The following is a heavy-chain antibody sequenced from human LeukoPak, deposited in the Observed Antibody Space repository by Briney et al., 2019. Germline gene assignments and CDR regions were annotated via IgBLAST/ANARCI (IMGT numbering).Heavy chain of an antibody. CDR2: FYTGGST. V-gene: IGHV4-61*02. Sequence: SETLSLTCTVSGGSIGSGTYYWTWLRQPAGKGLEWIGRFYTGGSTNYNPSLRSRVSISLDMSKNQFSLKMSSVTAADTAVYYCVRVPTTVDNYYMDVWGKGATVTVSS. D-gene: IGHD4-11*01. CDR3: VRVPTTVDNYYMDV. CDR1: GGSIGSGTYY. J-gene: IGHJ6*03.